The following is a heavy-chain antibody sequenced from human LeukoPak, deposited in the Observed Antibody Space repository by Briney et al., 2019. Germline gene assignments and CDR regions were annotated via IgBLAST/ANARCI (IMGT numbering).Heavy chain of an antibody. D-gene: IGHD6-13*01. CDR1: GFTFSDYY. Sequence: GGSLKLSCAASGFTFSDYYMSWIRQAPGKGLEWVSYISSSGSTIYYADSVKGRFTISRDNAKNSLYLQMNRLRSEDTAVYYCARDFESGSWYSGYFDYWGQGTLVTVSS. CDR3: ARDFESGSWYSGYFDY. V-gene: IGHV3-11*04. CDR2: ISSSGSTI. J-gene: IGHJ4*02.